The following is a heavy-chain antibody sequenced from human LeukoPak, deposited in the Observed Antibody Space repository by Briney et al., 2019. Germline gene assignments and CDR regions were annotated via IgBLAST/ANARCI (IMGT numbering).Heavy chain of an antibody. CDR2: IYYSGST. CDR1: GGSISSYY. Sequence: SETLSLACTVSGGSISSYYWSWIRQPPGKGLEWVGYIYYSGSTNYNPSLKSRVTISVDTSKNQFSLKLSSVTAADTAVYYCARGLLDGYTHPAAFDIWGQGTMVTVSS. V-gene: IGHV4-59*01. J-gene: IGHJ3*02. D-gene: IGHD5-24*01. CDR3: ARGLLDGYTHPAAFDI.